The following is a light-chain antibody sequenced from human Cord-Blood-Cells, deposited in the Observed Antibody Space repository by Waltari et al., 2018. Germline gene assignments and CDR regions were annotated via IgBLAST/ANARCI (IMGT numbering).Light chain of an antibody. V-gene: IGLV3-19*01. CDR3: SSYTSSSTWV. CDR1: GLRSYS. CDR2: GKN. Sequence: SSELTQDPAVSVALGQTVRITCQGDGLRSYSASWYQQKPGQAPVLVIYGKNNRPSGIPDRFSGSSSGNTASLTITGAQAEDEADYYCSSYTSSSTWVFGGGTKLTVL. J-gene: IGLJ3*02.